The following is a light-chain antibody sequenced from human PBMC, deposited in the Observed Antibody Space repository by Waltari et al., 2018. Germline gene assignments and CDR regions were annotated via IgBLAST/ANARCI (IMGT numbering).Light chain of an antibody. Sequence: QSGLTQPASVSGSPGQAITISCTGTSSGVGNYNLVSWYQQYPGKAPKLMVYGVTRRSSGVSVRFSASKSGNTASLTIYGLQSEDEADYYCCSYAGLGIYVFGTGTKVTVL. CDR3: CSYAGLGIYV. CDR2: GVT. J-gene: IGLJ1*01. V-gene: IGLV2-23*02. CDR1: SSGVGNYNL.